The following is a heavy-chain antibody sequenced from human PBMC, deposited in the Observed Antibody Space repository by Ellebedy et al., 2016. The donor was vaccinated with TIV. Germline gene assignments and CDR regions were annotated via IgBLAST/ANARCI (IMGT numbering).Heavy chain of an antibody. V-gene: IGHV1-18*01. Sequence: ASVKVSXXASGYTFTSYGISWVRQAPGQGLEWMGWISAYNGNTNYAQKLQGRVTMTTDTSASTAYMELSSLRSEDTAVYYCARDPHVLLWFGAENWFDPWGQGTLVTVSS. J-gene: IGHJ5*02. CDR1: GYTFTSYG. CDR3: ARDPHVLLWFGAENWFDP. D-gene: IGHD3-10*01. CDR2: ISAYNGNT.